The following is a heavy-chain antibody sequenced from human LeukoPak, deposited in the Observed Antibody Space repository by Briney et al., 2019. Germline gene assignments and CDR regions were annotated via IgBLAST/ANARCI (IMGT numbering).Heavy chain of an antibody. CDR3: TSSSWYDFDY. D-gene: IGHD6-13*01. V-gene: IGHV4-4*02. J-gene: IGHJ4*02. Sequence: SETLSLTCAVSGGSISSSNWWSWVRQPPGKGLEWIGEIYHSGSTNYNPSLKSRVTISVDKSKNQFSLKLSSVTAADTAVYYCTSSSWYDFDYWGQENVLTVSS. CDR1: GGSISSSNW. CDR2: IYHSGST.